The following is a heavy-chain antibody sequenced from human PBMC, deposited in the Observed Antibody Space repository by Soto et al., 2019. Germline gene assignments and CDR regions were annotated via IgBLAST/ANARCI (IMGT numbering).Heavy chain of an antibody. V-gene: IGHV3-48*02. J-gene: IGHJ5*02. D-gene: IGHD6-19*01. CDR3: ARDQWLLQGGDWFDP. Sequence: EVQLVESGGGLVQPGGSLRLSCAASGFTFSSYSMNWVRQAPGKGLEWVSYISSSSSTIYYADSVKGRFTISRDNAKNSLYLQMNSLRDEDTAVYYCARDQWLLQGGDWFDPWGQGTLVTVSS. CDR2: ISSSSSTI. CDR1: GFTFSSYS.